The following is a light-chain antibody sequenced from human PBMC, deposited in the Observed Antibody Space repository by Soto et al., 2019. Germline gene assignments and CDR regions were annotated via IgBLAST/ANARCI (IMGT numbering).Light chain of an antibody. Sequence: QSVLTQPPSASGTPGQRVTISCSGTRSNIGSNPVQWYLQLPGTAPKLLIYRDNQRPSGVPDRFSGSKSGTSASLAISGHQSDDEADYHCATWDDGLYGPVFGGGIKVTVL. CDR2: RDN. V-gene: IGLV1-44*01. CDR3: ATWDDGLYGPV. J-gene: IGLJ3*02. CDR1: RSNIGSNP.